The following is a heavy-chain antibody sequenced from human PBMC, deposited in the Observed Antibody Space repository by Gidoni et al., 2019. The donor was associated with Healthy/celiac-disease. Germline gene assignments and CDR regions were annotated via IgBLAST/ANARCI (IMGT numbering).Heavy chain of an antibody. CDR2: ISGSGGRT. CDR3: AKSPRGYSGYHFDY. J-gene: IGHJ4*02. D-gene: IGHD5-12*01. CDR1: GFTFSSCA. Sequence: EVQLLESGGGLVQPGVSLRLSCSASGFTFSSCAMSWGRQAPGKGLEWVSAISGSGGRTYYADSVKGRFNISRDNSKNTLYLQMNSLRAEDTAVYYCAKSPRGYSGYHFDYWGQGTLVTVSS. V-gene: IGHV3-23*01.